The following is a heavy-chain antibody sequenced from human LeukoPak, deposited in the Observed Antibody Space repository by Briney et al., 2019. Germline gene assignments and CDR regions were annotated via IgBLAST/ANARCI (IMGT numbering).Heavy chain of an antibody. Sequence: SETLSLTCTVSGGSISSYFWSWIRQPPGKGLEWIGYIYYSGTTNYNPSLKSRVTISVDTSKNQFSLKLSSVTAADTAVYYCASGRPLGFDYWGQGTLVTVSS. CDR1: GGSISSYF. CDR3: ASGRPLGFDY. J-gene: IGHJ4*02. D-gene: IGHD1-26*01. CDR2: IYYSGTT. V-gene: IGHV4-59*01.